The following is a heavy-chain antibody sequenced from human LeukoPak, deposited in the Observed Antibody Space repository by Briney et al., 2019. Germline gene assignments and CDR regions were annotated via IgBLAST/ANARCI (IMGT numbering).Heavy chain of an antibody. CDR2: ISSSGSTI. Sequence: GGSLRLSCAASGFTFRSYEMNWVRQAPGQGLEWVSYISSSGSTIYNADSVKGRFTISRDNSKNTVFLQMNSLRPDDTAVYYCAKEGRYGEYLDYWGQGTLVTGSS. CDR1: GFTFRSYE. J-gene: IGHJ4*02. CDR3: AKEGRYGEYLDY. D-gene: IGHD3-10*01. V-gene: IGHV3-48*03.